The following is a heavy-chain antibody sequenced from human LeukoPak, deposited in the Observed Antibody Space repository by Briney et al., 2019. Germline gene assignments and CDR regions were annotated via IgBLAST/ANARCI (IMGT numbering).Heavy chain of an antibody. Sequence: GASVKVSCKASGYTFTSYYMHWVRQAPGQGLEWTGIINPSGGSTSYAQKFQGRVTMTRDTSTSTVYMELSSLRSEDTAVYYCARGGHSGSWHRTDEYYFDYWGQGTLVTVSS. CDR2: INPSGGST. J-gene: IGHJ4*02. CDR3: ARGGHSGSWHRTDEYYFDY. CDR1: GYTFTSYY. V-gene: IGHV1-46*01. D-gene: IGHD6-13*01.